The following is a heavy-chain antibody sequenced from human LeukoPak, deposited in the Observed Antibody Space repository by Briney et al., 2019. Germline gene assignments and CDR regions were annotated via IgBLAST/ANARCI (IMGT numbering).Heavy chain of an antibody. Sequence: GGSLRLSCAASGFAFSSYAMSWVRQAPGKGLEWVSAISGSGGSTYYAGSVKGRFTISRDNSKNTLYLQMNSLRAEDTAVYYCAKRRIAARHFDYWGQGTLVTVSS. CDR2: ISGSGGST. J-gene: IGHJ4*02. D-gene: IGHD6-6*01. CDR1: GFAFSSYA. V-gene: IGHV3-23*01. CDR3: AKRRIAARHFDY.